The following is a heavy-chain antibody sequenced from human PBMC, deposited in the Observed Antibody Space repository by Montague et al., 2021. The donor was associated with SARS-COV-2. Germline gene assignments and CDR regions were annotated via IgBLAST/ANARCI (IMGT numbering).Heavy chain of an antibody. V-gene: IGHV4-4*02. Sequence: SETLSLTCAVSGGTISSGNWWSWVRQPPGKGLEWIGGIYHSGSTNYTPSLKSRVTISLDKSKNQFSLNLSSATAADTAVYYCARFFSSWTDWGQGNLVTVSS. CDR3: ARFFSSWTD. J-gene: IGHJ4*02. D-gene: IGHD6-13*01. CDR2: IYHSGST. CDR1: GGTISSGNW.